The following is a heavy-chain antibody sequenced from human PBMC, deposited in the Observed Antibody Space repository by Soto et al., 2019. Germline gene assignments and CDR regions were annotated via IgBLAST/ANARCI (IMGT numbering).Heavy chain of an antibody. D-gene: IGHD3-22*01. J-gene: IGHJ4*02. CDR3: AGGSAYYYDSSGQADDY. Sequence: SETLSLTCTVSGGSISSGGYYWSWIRHHPGKGLEWIGYIYYSGSTYYNPSLKSRVTISVDTSKNQFSLKLSSVTAADTAVYYCAGGSAYYYDSSGQADDYWGQGTLVTVSS. CDR1: GGSISSGGYY. CDR2: IYYSGST. V-gene: IGHV4-31*03.